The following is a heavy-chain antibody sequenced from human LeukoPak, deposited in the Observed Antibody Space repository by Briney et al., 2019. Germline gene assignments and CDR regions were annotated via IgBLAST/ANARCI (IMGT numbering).Heavy chain of an antibody. CDR3: AKLHGSSPNWFDP. V-gene: IGHV3-30*02. CDR2: IHYGSDK. Sequence: QSGGSLRLSCSASGFTFRTYGMHWVRQAPGKGLEWVSFIHYGSDKYYADSVKGRFTISRDNSKNTLYLQMNSLRAEDTAVYYCAKLHGSSPNWFDPWGQGTLVTVSS. D-gene: IGHD1-26*01. J-gene: IGHJ5*02. CDR1: GFTFRTYG.